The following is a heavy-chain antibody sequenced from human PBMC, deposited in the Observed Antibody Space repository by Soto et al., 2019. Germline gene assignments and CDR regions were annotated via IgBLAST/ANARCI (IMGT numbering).Heavy chain of an antibody. CDR3: ARGQYYSSGSAATSYFYFGIDV. Sequence: QLQLEQSGPEVKKPGSSVKVSCKASGRSFSSDGVSWVRQAPGQGLEWMGGIIPVFGNTKYVQRFQGRLTIPAEKSTSTVYMEMSSLSSEDTAVYFCARGQYYSSGSAATSYFYFGIDVWGQGTTVIVSS. V-gene: IGHV1-69*06. J-gene: IGHJ6*02. CDR1: GRSFSSDG. D-gene: IGHD3-10*01. CDR2: IIPVFGNT.